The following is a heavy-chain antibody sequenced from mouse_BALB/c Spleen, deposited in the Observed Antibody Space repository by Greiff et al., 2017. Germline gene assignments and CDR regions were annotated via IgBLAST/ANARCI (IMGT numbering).Heavy chain of an antibody. CDR3: ARCPRPKYYAMDY. CDR2: ISSGSSTI. J-gene: IGHJ4*01. D-gene: IGHD1-2*01. Sequence: EVMLVESGGGLVQPGGSRKLSCAASGFTFSSFGMHWVRQAPEKGLEWVAYISSGSSTIYYADTVKGRFTISRDNPKNTLFLHMTSLRSEDTAMYYCARCPRPKYYAMDYWGQGTSVTVSS. CDR1: GFTFSSFG. V-gene: IGHV5-17*02.